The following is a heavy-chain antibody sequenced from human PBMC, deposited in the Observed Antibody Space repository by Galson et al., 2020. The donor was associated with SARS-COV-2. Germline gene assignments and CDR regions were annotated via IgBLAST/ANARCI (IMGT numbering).Heavy chain of an antibody. Sequence: GESLKISCVASGFTVSTNYMSWVRQAPGKGLEWVSFISNGGSKYYADSVKGRFTISRDNSKNTLFLQMNSLTVEDTAIYYCARDSVGYYYGYFDYWGQGTLVTVSS. V-gene: IGHV3-53*01. CDR3: ARDSVGYYYGYFDY. D-gene: IGHD3-10*01. CDR1: GFTVSTNY. J-gene: IGHJ4*02. CDR2: ISNGGSK.